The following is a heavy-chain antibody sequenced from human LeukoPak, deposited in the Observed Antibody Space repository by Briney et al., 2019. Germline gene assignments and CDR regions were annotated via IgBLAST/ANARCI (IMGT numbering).Heavy chain of an antibody. Sequence: ASVKVSCKASGYTFTSYGISWVRQAPGQGLEWMGGINPNSGNTVTIQKFQGRVTMTRDTSINTLYMELSSLKSDDTAIYYCAREDFSNSLKNVGDQWGQGTLVTVSS. J-gene: IGHJ1*01. CDR1: GYTFTSYG. V-gene: IGHV1-8*02. CDR3: AREDFSNSLKNVGDQ. CDR2: INPNSGNT. D-gene: IGHD4-11*01.